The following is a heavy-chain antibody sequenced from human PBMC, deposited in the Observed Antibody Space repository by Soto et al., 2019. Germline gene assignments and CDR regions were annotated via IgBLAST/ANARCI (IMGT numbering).Heavy chain of an antibody. V-gene: IGHV1-3*01. CDR1: GYTFTSYA. D-gene: IGHD3-10*01. J-gene: IGHJ4*02. CDR2: INAGNGNT. CDR3: ARLRDYGSGSPWDY. Sequence: ASVKVSCKASGYTFTSYAMHWVRQAPGQRLERMRWINAGNGNTKYSQKFQGRVTITRDTSASTAYMELSSLRSEDTAVYYCARLRDYGSGSPWDYWGQGTLVTVSS.